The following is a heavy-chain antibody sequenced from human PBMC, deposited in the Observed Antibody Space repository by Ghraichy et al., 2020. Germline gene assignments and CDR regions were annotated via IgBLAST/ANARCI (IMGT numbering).Heavy chain of an antibody. CDR2: TYYRSKWYN. D-gene: IGHD3-9*01. CDR1: GDSVSSNSAA. CDR3: AREQRQDPVFDWLLGWFDP. V-gene: IGHV6-1*01. Sequence: SQTLSLTCAISGDSVSSNSAAWNWIRQSPSRGLEWLGRTYYRSKWYNDYAVSVKSRITIHPDTSKNQLSLQLNSVTPEDTAVYYCAREQRQDPVFDWLLGWFDPWGQGTLVTVSS. J-gene: IGHJ5*02.